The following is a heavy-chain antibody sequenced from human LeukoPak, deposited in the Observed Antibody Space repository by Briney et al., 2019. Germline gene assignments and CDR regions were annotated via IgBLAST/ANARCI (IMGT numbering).Heavy chain of an antibody. CDR1: GFTFSSYA. CDR3: ARVPLPGIAAAGPYFDY. J-gene: IGHJ4*02. Sequence: GGSLRLSCPVSGFTFSSYAMSWVRQAPGRGLEWVSVISTSGESAYYAVSVKGRFTISRDNAKNSLYLQMNSLRAEDTAVYYCARVPLPGIAAAGPYFDYWGQGTLVTVSS. CDR2: ISTSGESA. V-gene: IGHV3-21*01. D-gene: IGHD6-13*01.